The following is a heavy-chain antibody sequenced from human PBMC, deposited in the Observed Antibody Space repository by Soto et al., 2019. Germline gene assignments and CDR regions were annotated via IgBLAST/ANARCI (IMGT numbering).Heavy chain of an antibody. D-gene: IGHD2-15*01. V-gene: IGHV1-69*01. J-gene: IGHJ6*02. CDR3: ARGIVVVVAATRDYCYGMDV. CDR1: GGTFSSYA. CDR2: IIPLFGTA. Sequence: QVQLVQSGAEVKKPGSSVKVSCKASGGTFSSYAISWVRQAPGQGLEWMGGIIPLFGTANYAQKFQGRVTITADESTSTAYMELSSLRSEDTAVYYCARGIVVVVAATRDYCYGMDVWGQGTTVTVSS.